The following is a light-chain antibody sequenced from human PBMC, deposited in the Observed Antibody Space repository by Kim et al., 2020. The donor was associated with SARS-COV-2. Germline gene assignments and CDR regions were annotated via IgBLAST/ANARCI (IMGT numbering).Light chain of an antibody. Sequence: LSPGEGATLSCRASQSLSSSYIAWYQQKPGQAPRLLIYGATNRATGIPDRFSGSGSGADYTLTISRLEPEDFAVYYCQQFGSLWTFGQGTKVDIK. CDR3: QQFGSLWT. V-gene: IGKV3-20*01. CDR1: QSLSSSY. CDR2: GAT. J-gene: IGKJ1*01.